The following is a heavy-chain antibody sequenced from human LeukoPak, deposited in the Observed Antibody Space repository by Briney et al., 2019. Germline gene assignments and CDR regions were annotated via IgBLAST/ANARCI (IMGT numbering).Heavy chain of an antibody. CDR1: GFSLSSYA. J-gene: IGHJ4*02. CDR3: AKAPVTSCRGAYCYPFDY. CDR2: ISSTDAGT. Sequence: GGSLRLSCAASGFSLSSYAMSWVRQAPGKGLEWVSAISSTDAGTYHADSVRGRFTISRDSSKNTLYLQMNSLRAEDAAVYYCAKAPVTSCRGAYCYPFDYWGQGALVTVSS. D-gene: IGHD2-21*01. V-gene: IGHV3-23*01.